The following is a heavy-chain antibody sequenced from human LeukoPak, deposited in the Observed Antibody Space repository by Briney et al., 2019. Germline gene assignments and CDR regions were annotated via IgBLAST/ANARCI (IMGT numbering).Heavy chain of an antibody. D-gene: IGHD6-19*01. CDR1: GYTFTGYY. J-gene: IGHJ6*02. Sequence: ASVKVSCKASGYTFTGYYMHWVRQAPGQGLEWMGWINPNSGGTNYAQKFQGWVTMTRDTSISTAYMELSRLRSDDTAVYYCARDQEQWLVRDYYYGMDVWGQGTTVTVSS. V-gene: IGHV1-2*04. CDR3: ARDQEQWLVRDYYYGMDV. CDR2: INPNSGGT.